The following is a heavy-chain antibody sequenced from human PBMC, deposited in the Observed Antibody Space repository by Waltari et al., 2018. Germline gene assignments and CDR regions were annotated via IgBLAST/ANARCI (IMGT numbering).Heavy chain of an antibody. Sequence: QVQLQESGPGLVKPSQTLSLTCTVSGGSISSGDYYWSWIRQPPGKGLEWIGYIYYSGSTYYTPSLKRRVTISVDTSKNQFSLKLSSVTAADTAVYYCARKYGDYERYFDLWGRGTLVTVSS. V-gene: IGHV4-30-4*08. CDR2: IYYSGST. D-gene: IGHD4-17*01. CDR3: ARKYGDYERYFDL. J-gene: IGHJ2*01. CDR1: GGSISSGDYY.